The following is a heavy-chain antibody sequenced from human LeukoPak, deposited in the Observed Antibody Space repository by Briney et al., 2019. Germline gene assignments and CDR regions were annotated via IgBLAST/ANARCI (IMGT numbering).Heavy chain of an antibody. J-gene: IGHJ4*02. CDR2: ISSDGSNK. V-gene: IGHV3-30*18. CDR1: GFTFSTYG. CDR3: AKPYSSAPRRSDFDY. Sequence: GGSLRLSCAASGFTFSTYGMHWVRQAPGKGLEWVAVISSDGSNKYYADSVKGRFTISRDNSTNTLYLQMNSLRPEDTAVYYCAKPYSSAPRRSDFDYWGQGTLVTVSS. D-gene: IGHD6-19*01.